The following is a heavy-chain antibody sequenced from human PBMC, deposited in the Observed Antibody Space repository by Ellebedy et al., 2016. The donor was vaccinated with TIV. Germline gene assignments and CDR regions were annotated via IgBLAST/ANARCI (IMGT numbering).Heavy chain of an antibody. D-gene: IGHD2/OR15-2a*01. V-gene: IGHV4-61*01. J-gene: IGHJ6*02. CDR3: ARDLNIVVSRSSYYYAMDV. CDR1: GGSVSSGSSY. Sequence: MPGGSLRLSCTVSGGSVSSGSSYWSWIRQPPGKGLEWIGYIYHSGSTSYNLSLKSRVTISLDTSKNQFSLKLSSVTAADTAVYYCARDLNIVVSRSSYYYAMDVWGQGTTVTVSS. CDR2: IYHSGST.